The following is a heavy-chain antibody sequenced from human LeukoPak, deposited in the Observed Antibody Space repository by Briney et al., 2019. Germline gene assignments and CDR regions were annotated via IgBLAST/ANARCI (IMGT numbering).Heavy chain of an antibody. Sequence: PGGSLRLSCAASGFTFGSSGMHWVRQAPGKGLEWVAFIRNDGSNKYSADSVEGRFTISRDNSKNTLYLQMNSLITEDTAVYYCAKQAEIVSTIDYWGQGTLVTVSS. V-gene: IGHV3-30*02. CDR1: GFTFGSSG. J-gene: IGHJ4*02. CDR2: IRNDGSNK. D-gene: IGHD5/OR15-5a*01. CDR3: AKQAEIVSTIDY.